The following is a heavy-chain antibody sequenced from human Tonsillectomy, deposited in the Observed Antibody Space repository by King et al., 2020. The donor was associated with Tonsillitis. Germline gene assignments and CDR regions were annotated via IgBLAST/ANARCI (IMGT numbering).Heavy chain of an antibody. Sequence: QLQESGGGLVQPGGSLRLSCAASGFMFSSYGMTWVRQAPGKGLEWVASVTDSAGSTHYADSVKGRFTVSRDTSNNTLYLQMNSLRAEDTAVYFCAKGLYYESSGERPYGVFDV. D-gene: IGHD3-22*01. CDR1: GFMFSSYG. CDR2: VTDSAGST. CDR3: AKGLYYESSGERPYGVFDV. V-gene: IGHV3-23*01. J-gene: IGHJ3*01.